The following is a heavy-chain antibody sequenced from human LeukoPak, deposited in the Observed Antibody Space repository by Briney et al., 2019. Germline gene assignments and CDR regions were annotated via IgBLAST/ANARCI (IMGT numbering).Heavy chain of an antibody. V-gene: IGHV1-69*04. J-gene: IGHJ4*02. CDR3: ARRSGYDYFDY. CDR2: IIPILGIA. Sequence: ASVKVSCKASGGTFSSYAICWVRQAPGQGLEWMGRIIPILGIANYAQKFQGRVTITADKSTSTAYMELSSLRSEDTAVYYCARRSGYDYFDYWGQGTLVTVSS. D-gene: IGHD5-12*01. CDR1: GGTFSSYA.